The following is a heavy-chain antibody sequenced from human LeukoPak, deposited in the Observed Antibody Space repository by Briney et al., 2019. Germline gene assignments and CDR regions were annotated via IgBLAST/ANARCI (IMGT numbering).Heavy chain of an antibody. D-gene: IGHD3-22*01. J-gene: IGHJ4*02. CDR2: ISSSGSTI. CDR3: ARVGLYYYDSSGYYAC. Sequence: GGSLRLSCAASGFTFSDYYMSWIRQAPGKGLEWVSYISSSGSTIYYADSVKGRFTISRDNAKSSLYLQMNSLRAEDTAVYYCARVGLYYYDSSGYYACWGQGTLVTVSS. CDR1: GFTFSDYY. V-gene: IGHV3-11*04.